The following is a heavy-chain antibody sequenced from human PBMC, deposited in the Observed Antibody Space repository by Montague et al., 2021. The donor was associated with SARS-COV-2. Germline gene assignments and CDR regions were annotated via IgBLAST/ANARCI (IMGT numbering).Heavy chain of an antibody. D-gene: IGHD2-15*01. Sequence: PELVTPTQTLTLTCDFTGFSLITPGMCVTWVRQSPGKALEWLARIDWDGDVSYSTSLKTRLSVSKDTSRNQVVLTLSSVDPVDTATYYCARPNRCGYYYYFNLDVWGQGTTVIVSS. J-gene: IGHJ6*02. CDR1: GFSLITPGMC. V-gene: IGHV2-70*11. CDR3: ARPNRCGYYYYFNLDV. CDR2: IDWDGDV.